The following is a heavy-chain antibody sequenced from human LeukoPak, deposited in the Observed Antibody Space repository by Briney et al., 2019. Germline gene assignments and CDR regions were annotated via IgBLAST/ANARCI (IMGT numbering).Heavy chain of an antibody. V-gene: IGHV3-48*01. CDR3: ARVTVRGSGSYYFDY. CDR2: ISSSSSTI. D-gene: IGHD3-10*01. Sequence: GGSLRLSCAASGFTFSSYAINWVRQAPGKGLEWVSYISSSSSTIYYADSVKGRFTISRDNAKNSLYLQMNSLRAEDTAVYYCARVTVRGSGSYYFDYWGQGTLVTVSS. J-gene: IGHJ4*02. CDR1: GFTFSSYA.